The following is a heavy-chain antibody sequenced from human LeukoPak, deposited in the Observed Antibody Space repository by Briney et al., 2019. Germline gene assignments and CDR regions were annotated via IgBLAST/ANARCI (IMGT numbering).Heavy chain of an antibody. D-gene: IGHD3-9*01. J-gene: IGHJ4*02. CDR1: GGTFSSYA. Sequence: SVKVSCKASGGTFSSYAISWARQAPGQGLEWMGRIIPILGIANYAQKFQGRVTITADKSTSTAYMELSSLRSEDTAVYYCARVSGDYDILTGYYSAYWGQGTLVTVSS. CDR3: ARVSGDYDILTGYYSAY. CDR2: IIPILGIA. V-gene: IGHV1-69*04.